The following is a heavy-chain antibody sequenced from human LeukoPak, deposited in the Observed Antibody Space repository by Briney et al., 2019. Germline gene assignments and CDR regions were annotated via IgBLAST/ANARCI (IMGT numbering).Heavy chain of an antibody. CDR2: IDTSGSI. CDR1: GGSISSCY. D-gene: IGHD3-10*01. J-gene: IGHJ6*03. CDR3: ARVKSSTRGPYYHYYMDV. Sequence: PSETLSLTCTVSGGSISSCYWSWIRQPAGKGLEWIGRIDTSGSIIYNPSLKSRVTISVDTSKNQLSLKVSSVTAADTAVYYCARVKSSTRGPYYHYYMDVWGKGTTVIASS. V-gene: IGHV4-4*07.